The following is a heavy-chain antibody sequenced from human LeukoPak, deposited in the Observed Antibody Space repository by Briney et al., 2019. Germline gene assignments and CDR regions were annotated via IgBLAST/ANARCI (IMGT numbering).Heavy chain of an antibody. Sequence: GGSLRLSCAASGFALSGHDANWVRQAPGKGLEWVSVISFSGDTTFYADSVKGRFTISRDNSKNMLYLQMNSLRVDDTALYFCARSRFNNLYYMAVWGKGTTVTVSS. V-gene: IGHV3-23*01. CDR3: ARSRFNNLYYMAV. CDR1: GFALSGHD. D-gene: IGHD3-16*01. CDR2: ISFSGDTT. J-gene: IGHJ6*03.